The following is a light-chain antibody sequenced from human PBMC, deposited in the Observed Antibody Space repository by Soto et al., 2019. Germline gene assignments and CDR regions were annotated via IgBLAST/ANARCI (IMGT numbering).Light chain of an antibody. V-gene: IGLV2-14*01. CDR3: TSYTSSNIPV. Sequence: QSVLTQPASVSGSPGQSITISCTGTSSDVGGYNYVSWYQQHPGKAPKVMIYEVSNRPSGVSNRFSGSKSGNTASLTISGLQAEDEADYYGTSYTSSNIPVFGGGTKLTVL. J-gene: IGLJ3*02. CDR1: SSDVGGYNY. CDR2: EVS.